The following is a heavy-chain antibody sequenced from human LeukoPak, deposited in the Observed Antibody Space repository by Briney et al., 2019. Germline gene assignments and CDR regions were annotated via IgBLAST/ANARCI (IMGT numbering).Heavy chain of an antibody. Sequence: SETLSLTCAVYGGSFSGYYWSWIRQPPGKGLEWIGEINHSGSTNYNPSLKSRVTISVDTSKNQFSLKLSSVTAADTAVYYCARGKSGNFDYWGQGTLGTVSS. V-gene: IGHV4-34*01. CDR2: INHSGST. J-gene: IGHJ4*02. CDR3: ARGKSGNFDY. CDR1: GGSFSGYY.